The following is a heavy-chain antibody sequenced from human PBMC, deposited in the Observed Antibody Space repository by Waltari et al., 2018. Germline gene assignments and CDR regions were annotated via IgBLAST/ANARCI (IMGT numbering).Heavy chain of an antibody. J-gene: IGHJ3*02. D-gene: IGHD6-19*01. Sequence: QPPGKGLEWIGYIYYSGSTNYNPSLKSRVTISVDTSKNQFSLKLSSVTAADTAVYYCARDLDSSGWYSFDAFDIWGQGTMVTVSS. CDR3: ARDLDSSGWYSFDAFDI. V-gene: IGHV4-59*01. CDR2: IYYSGST.